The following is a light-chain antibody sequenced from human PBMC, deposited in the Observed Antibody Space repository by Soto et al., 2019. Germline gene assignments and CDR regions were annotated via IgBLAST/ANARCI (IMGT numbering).Light chain of an antibody. J-gene: IGLJ2*01. V-gene: IGLV2-23*02. CDR1: SSDVGSYNL. CDR3: CSYAGSSTYVI. CDR2: EVN. Sequence: QSALTQPASVSGSPGQSITISCPGTSSDVGSYNLVSWYQQHPGKAPKFMIYEVNKRPSGVSNRFSGSKSGNTASLTISGLQAEDEADYYCCSYAGSSTYVIFGGGTQVTVL.